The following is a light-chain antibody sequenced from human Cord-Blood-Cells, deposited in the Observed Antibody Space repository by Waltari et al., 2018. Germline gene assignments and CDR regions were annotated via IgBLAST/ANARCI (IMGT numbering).Light chain of an antibody. CDR2: DAS. CDR1: QDIRNY. V-gene: IGKV1-33*01. Sequence: IQMTRTPSSLPDSVGARSTTTCQESQDIRNYLNWYQQKPGKAPKLLTYDASNLQTGVPSRFSGSGSGTDFTFTISRLQPEDFATYYCQHYYNPPPTFGEGTRVEIK. J-gene: IGKJ5*01. CDR3: QHYYNPPPT.